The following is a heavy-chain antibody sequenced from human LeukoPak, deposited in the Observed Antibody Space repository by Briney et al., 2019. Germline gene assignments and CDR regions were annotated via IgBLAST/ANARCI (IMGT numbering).Heavy chain of an antibody. CDR1: GFTFSSYA. V-gene: IGHV3-48*04. CDR3: ARDKAAGRYYYYYMDV. CDR2: ISSSGSTI. J-gene: IGHJ6*03. Sequence: GGSLRLSCAASGFTFSSYAMSWVRQAPGKGLEWVSYISSSGSTIYYADSVKGRFTISRDNAKNSLYLQMNSLRAEDTAVYYCARDKAAGRYYYYYMDVWGKGTTVTVSS. D-gene: IGHD6-13*01.